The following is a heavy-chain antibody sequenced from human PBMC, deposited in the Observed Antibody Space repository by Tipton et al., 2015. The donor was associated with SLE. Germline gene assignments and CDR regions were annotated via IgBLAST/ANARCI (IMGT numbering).Heavy chain of an antibody. CDR2: IYHSGST. Sequence: TLSLTCAVSGGSISSSNWWSWVRQPPGKGLEWIGEIYHSGSTNYNPSLKSRVTISVDTSKNQFSLKLSSVTAADTAVYYCAIYDGSGYPPPDAFDIWGQGTMVTVSS. V-gene: IGHV4-4*02. J-gene: IGHJ3*02. CDR1: GGSISSSNW. CDR3: AIYDGSGYPPPDAFDI. D-gene: IGHD3-22*01.